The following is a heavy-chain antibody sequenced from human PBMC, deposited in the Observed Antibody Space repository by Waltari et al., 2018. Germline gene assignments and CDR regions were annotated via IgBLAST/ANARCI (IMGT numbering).Heavy chain of an antibody. Sequence: QVQLVQSGAEVKKPGASVKVSCKASGYTFTGYYMHWVRQAPGQGLEWMGRINPNVGGTKKAQKFKGRVTRTRETSIRTAYMERRRLGSDDTAVYYWARGGGSYGSRFDPWGQGTLVTVSS. CDR1: GYTFTGYY. J-gene: IGHJ5*02. D-gene: IGHD1-26*01. V-gene: IGHV1-2*06. CDR3: ARGGGSYGSRFDP. CDR2: INPNVGGT.